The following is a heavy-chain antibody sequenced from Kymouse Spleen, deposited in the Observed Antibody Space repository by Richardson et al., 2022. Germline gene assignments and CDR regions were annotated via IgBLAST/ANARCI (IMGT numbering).Heavy chain of an antibody. CDR2: INHSGST. CDR3: ARQGMVRGVMSEDY. V-gene: IGHV4-34*01. J-gene: IGHJ4*02. CDR1: GGSFSGYY. Sequence: QVQLQQWGAGLLKPSETLSLTCAVYGGSFSGYYWSWIRQPPGKGLEWIGEINHSGSTNYNPSLKSRVTISVDTSKNQFSLKLSSVTAADTAVYYCARQGMVRGVMSEDYWGQGTLVTVSS. D-gene: IGHD3-10*01.